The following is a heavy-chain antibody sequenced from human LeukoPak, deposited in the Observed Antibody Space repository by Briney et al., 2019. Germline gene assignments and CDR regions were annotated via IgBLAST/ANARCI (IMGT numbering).Heavy chain of an antibody. CDR2: ISSNGGST. Sequence: LSGGSLRLSCAASGFTFSSYAMHWVRQAPGKGLEYVSAISSNGGSTYYANSVKGRFTISRDNSKNTLYLQMGSLRAEDMAVYYCARGTAMVPGGNYYYGMDVWGQGTTVTVSS. CDR3: ARGTAMVPGGNYYYGMDV. D-gene: IGHD5-18*01. CDR1: GFTFSSYA. J-gene: IGHJ6*02. V-gene: IGHV3-64*01.